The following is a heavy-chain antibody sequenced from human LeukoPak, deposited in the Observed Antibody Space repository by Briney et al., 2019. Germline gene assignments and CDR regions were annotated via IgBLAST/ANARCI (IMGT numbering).Heavy chain of an antibody. D-gene: IGHD5-24*01. Sequence: SETLSLTCTVSGGSINSHSYYWGWIRQPPGKGLEWIGSVYYDGTSYSNPSLKTQVGVFVDTSRDQFSLDLDFVTAADTALYYCVRHISTNTGYFDSCDQGTLVSVSS. CDR2: VYYDGTS. V-gene: IGHV4-39*01. CDR1: GGSINSHSYY. J-gene: IGHJ4*02. CDR3: VRHISTNTGYFDS.